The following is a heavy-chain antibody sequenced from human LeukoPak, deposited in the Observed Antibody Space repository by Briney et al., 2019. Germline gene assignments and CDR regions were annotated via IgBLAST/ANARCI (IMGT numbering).Heavy chain of an antibody. CDR1: GVSITNTNW. V-gene: IGHV4-4*02. CDR3: ARRFGSGSYHYYFDY. J-gene: IGHJ4*02. CDR2: IYHSGDT. Sequence: SETLSLTCAVSGVSITNTNWWTWVRQPPGKGLEWIGEIYHSGDTNYNPSLKSRVTISVDKSRNQFSLILNSLTAADTAVYYCARRFGSGSYHYYFDYWGQGTLVTVSS. D-gene: IGHD3-10*01.